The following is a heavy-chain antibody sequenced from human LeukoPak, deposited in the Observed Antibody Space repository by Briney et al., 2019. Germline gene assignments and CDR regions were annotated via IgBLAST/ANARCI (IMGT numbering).Heavy chain of an antibody. D-gene: IGHD3-3*01. J-gene: IGHJ5*02. CDR3: AKDSRHLRFLEWPSNWFDP. Sequence: GGSLRLSCAASGFTFSSYGMHWVRQAPGKGLEWVAFIRYDGSNKYYADSVKGRFTISRDNSKNTLYLQMNSLRAEDTAVYYCAKDSRHLRFLEWPSNWFDPWGQGTLVTVSS. CDR1: GFTFSSYG. CDR2: IRYDGSNK. V-gene: IGHV3-30*02.